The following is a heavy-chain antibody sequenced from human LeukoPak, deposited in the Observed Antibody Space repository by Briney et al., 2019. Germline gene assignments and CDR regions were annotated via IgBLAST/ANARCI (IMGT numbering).Heavy chain of an antibody. CDR2: INTDGSTT. Sequence: GGSLRLSCEASEFSFTNYWMYWVRQAPGKGLAWVSAINTDGSTTTYADSAKGRFTISRDNARNTLYLQMNSLRAEDTAVYYCARALFQVPYYFDFWGQGTLVTVSS. D-gene: IGHD2-2*01. CDR3: ARALFQVPYYFDF. J-gene: IGHJ4*02. V-gene: IGHV3-74*01. CDR1: EFSFTNYW.